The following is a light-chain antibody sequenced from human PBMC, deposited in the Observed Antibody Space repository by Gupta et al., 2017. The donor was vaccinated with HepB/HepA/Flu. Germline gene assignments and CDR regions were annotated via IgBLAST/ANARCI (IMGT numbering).Light chain of an antibody. J-gene: IGLJ2*01. CDR2: GNS. CDR3: QSYDNTLSGSL. CDR1: SSNIGAGYG. Sequence: QSVLTQPPSVSGAPGQRVNISCTGSSSNIGAGYGVHWYQQLPRTAPKLLISGNSRRPSGVPDRFSGSKSGTSASLAITGLQAEDEAEYYCQSYDNTLSGSLFGGGTRLIVL. V-gene: IGLV1-40*01.